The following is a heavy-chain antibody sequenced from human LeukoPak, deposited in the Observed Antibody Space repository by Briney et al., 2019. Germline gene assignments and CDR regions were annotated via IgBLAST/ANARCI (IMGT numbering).Heavy chain of an antibody. J-gene: IGHJ4*02. CDR2: IYTSGST. CDR3: ARDRGDGYNGFDY. Sequence: SETLSLTCTVSGGSISSGSYYWSWIRQPAGKGLEWIGRIYTSGSTNYNPSLKSRVTISVDTSKNQFSLKLSSVTAADTAVYYCARDRGDGYNGFDYWGQGTLVTVSS. D-gene: IGHD5-24*01. CDR1: GGSISSGSYY. V-gene: IGHV4-61*02.